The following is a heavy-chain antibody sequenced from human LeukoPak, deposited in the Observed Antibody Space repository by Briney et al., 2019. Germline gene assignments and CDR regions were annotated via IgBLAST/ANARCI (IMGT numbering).Heavy chain of an antibody. CDR1: GYTFTSYG. CDR2: VIPILDIS. CDR3: ARTNYYDSSGSQGPGTFYYGLDV. V-gene: IGHV1-69*04. Sequence: GASVKVSCKASGYTFTSYGISWVRQAPGQGLEWMGRVIPILDISNYAQMFQDRVTITADKSTSTAYMELSSLRSEDTAVYFCARTNYYDSSGSQGPGTFYYGLDVWGQGTTVTVSS. D-gene: IGHD3-22*01. J-gene: IGHJ6*02.